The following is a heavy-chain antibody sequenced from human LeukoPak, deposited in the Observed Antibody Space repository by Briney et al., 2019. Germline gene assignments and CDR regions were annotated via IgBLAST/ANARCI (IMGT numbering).Heavy chain of an antibody. J-gene: IGHJ4*02. Sequence: GGSLRLSCAASGFTFSRFWMHWVRQAPGKGLVWVSRINSDGSATTYADSVKGRFTISRDNAKNTLYLQMNSLRAEDTAVYYCARDLPTVTTFDYWGQGTLVTVSS. CDR1: GFTFSRFW. V-gene: IGHV3-74*03. CDR3: ARDLPTVTTFDY. CDR2: INSDGSAT. D-gene: IGHD4-17*01.